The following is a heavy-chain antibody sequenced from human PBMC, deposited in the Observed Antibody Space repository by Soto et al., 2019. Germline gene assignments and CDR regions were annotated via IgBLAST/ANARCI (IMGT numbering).Heavy chain of an antibody. V-gene: IGHV2-26*01. CDR3: ARRHLAVAVSPWFDP. D-gene: IGHD6-19*01. CDR2: IDSSGEK. CDR1: GLSITDSEMG. Sequence: QVTLKESGPVLMKPTETLTLRCTVSGLSITDSEMGVSWIRQPPGQPLEWLAHIDSSGEKSYRTFLKSRLAIYKDTSKSQIVLTMTNMDPADTATYYCARRHLAVAVSPWFDPWGQGIPVTVSS. J-gene: IGHJ5*02.